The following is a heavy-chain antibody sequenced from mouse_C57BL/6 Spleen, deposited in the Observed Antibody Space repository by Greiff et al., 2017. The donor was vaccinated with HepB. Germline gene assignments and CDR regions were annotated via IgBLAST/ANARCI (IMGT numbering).Heavy chain of an antibody. Sequence: VQLQQPGAELVMPGASVKLSCKASGYTFTSYWMHWVKQRPGQGLEWIGEIDPSDSYTNYNQKFKGKSTLTVDKSSSTAYMQLSSLTSEDSAVYYCERFDIEAFDYWGQGTTLTVSS. V-gene: IGHV1-69*01. CDR2: IDPSDSYT. J-gene: IGHJ2*01. CDR1: GYTFTSYW. CDR3: ERFDIEAFDY.